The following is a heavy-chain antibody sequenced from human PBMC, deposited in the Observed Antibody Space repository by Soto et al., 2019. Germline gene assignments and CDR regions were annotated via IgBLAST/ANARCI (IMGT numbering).Heavy chain of an antibody. CDR1: GYSISSGGYY. CDR2: IYYSGRT. J-gene: IGHJ5*01. V-gene: IGHV4-31*03. Sequence: SETLSLTCIVSGYSISSGGYYWSWIRQHPGKGLEWLGYIYYSGRTYYNPSLKSRVTVSVDTSENQFSLKLYSVTAADTAFYYCARGIAGAMDSWGRGIMITV. CDR3: ARGIAGAMDS. D-gene: IGHD2-2*01.